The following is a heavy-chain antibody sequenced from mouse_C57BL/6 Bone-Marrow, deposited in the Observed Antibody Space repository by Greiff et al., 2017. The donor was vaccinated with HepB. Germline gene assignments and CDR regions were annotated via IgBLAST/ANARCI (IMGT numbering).Heavy chain of an antibody. Sequence: VQLVESGPELVKPGASVKISCKASGYSFTSYYIHWVKQRPGQGLEWIGWIYPGSGNTKYNEKFKGKATLTADTSSSTAYMQLSSLTSEDSAVYYCARYYYGSSYDYWGQGTTLTVSS. J-gene: IGHJ2*01. V-gene: IGHV1-66*01. CDR2: IYPGSGNT. CDR3: ARYYYGSSYDY. D-gene: IGHD1-1*01. CDR1: GYSFTSYY.